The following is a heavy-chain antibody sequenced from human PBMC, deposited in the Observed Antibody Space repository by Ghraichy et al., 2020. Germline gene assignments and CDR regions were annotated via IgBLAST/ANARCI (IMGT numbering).Heavy chain of an antibody. CDR2: IYHSGST. V-gene: IGHV4-4*02. CDR3: ARDQGVGSGSTTPLDY. CDR1: GGSISSSNW. D-gene: IGHD3-10*01. J-gene: IGHJ4*02. Sequence: ESLNISCAVSGGSISSSNWWSWVRQPPGKGLEWIGEIYHSGSTNYNPSLKSRVTISVDKSKNQFSLKLSSVTAADTAVYYCARDQGVGSGSTTPLDYWGQGTLVTVSS.